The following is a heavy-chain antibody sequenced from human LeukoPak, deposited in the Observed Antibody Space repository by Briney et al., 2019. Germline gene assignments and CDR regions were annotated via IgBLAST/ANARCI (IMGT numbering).Heavy chain of an antibody. CDR3: TKDLGYRKYFFYYGMDV. CDR1: GFNFSDYA. J-gene: IGHJ6*02. D-gene: IGHD2/OR15-2a*01. CDR2: ISWNGGSI. V-gene: IGHV3-9*01. Sequence: AEGSMILSWVCAGFNFSDYAMHWVRQVPGTRLELVSGISWNGGSIAYADSVNGRFTISRDNDKQSLHLEMTSLRVEDTALYYCTKDLGYRKYFFYYGMDVWGQGTTVTVSS.